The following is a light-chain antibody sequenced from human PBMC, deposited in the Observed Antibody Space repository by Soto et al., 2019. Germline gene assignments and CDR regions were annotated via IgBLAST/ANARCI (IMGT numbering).Light chain of an antibody. CDR1: QSVSSSY. CDR2: GTS. V-gene: IGKV3-20*01. Sequence: DIVLTQSPGTLSLSPGERATLSCRASQSVSSSYLAWYQQKPGQAPRLLIYGTSSRATAIPDRFSGSGYGTDFTITSSRLEPEDVAGYYCQQYGSSSLTCGQGAKGEIK. J-gene: IGKJ1*01. CDR3: QQYGSSSLT.